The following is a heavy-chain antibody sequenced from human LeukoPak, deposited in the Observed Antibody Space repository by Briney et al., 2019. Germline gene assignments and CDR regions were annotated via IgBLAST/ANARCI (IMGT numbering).Heavy chain of an antibody. J-gene: IGHJ4*02. D-gene: IGHD6-13*01. CDR1: GFTFSSYA. CDR2: MSGSGNIT. CDR3: AKGPSISAVGYFDY. V-gene: IGHV3-23*01. Sequence: GGSLRLSCAASGFTFSSYAMSWVRQAPWKGLEWVSIMSGSGNITYYADSVKGRFTISRDNSKNTLYLQMNSLRAEDTAVYYCAKGPSISAVGYFDYWGQGTLVTVSS.